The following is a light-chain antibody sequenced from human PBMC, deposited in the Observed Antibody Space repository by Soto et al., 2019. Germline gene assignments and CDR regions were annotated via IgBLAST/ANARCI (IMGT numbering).Light chain of an antibody. V-gene: IGLV2-14*01. CDR1: SSDVGGYNY. CDR2: DVS. J-gene: IGLJ1*01. Sequence: QSVLTQPASVSGSPGQSITISCTGTSSDVGGYNYASWYQEHPGKAPKLMIYDVSNRPSGVSNRFSGSKSGNTASLTISGLQAEDEADYYCSSYTSDSTYVFGTGTRSPS. CDR3: SSYTSDSTYV.